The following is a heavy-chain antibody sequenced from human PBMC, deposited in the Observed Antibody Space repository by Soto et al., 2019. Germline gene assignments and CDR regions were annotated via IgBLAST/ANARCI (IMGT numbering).Heavy chain of an antibody. CDR2: IIPIFGTA. CDR3: ARVIEEVAYCGGDCYSYYYYGMDL. J-gene: IGHJ6*02. D-gene: IGHD2-21*02. Sequence: QVQLVQSGAEVKKPGSSVKVSCKASGGTFSSYAISWVRQAPGQGLEWMGGIIPIFGTANYAQKFQGRVTITADEPTSTADMELRSLRSEDTAVYYCARVIEEVAYCGGDCYSYYYYGMDLLGQGTTVTVSS. CDR1: GGTFSSYA. V-gene: IGHV1-69*01.